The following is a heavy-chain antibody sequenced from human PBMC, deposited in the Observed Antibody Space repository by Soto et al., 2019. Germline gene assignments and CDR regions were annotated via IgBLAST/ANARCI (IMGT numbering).Heavy chain of an antibody. J-gene: IGHJ6*02. V-gene: IGHV1-69*12. CDR1: GGTFSSYA. CDR3: ASLIAAAGPPHSPRYYYGMDV. CDR2: IIPIFGTA. Sequence: QVQLVLSGAEVKKPGSSVKVSCKASGGTFSSYAISWVRQAPGQGLEWMGGIIPIFGTADYAQKFQGRVTITADESTSTAYMELSSLRSEDTAVYFCASLIAAAGPPHSPRYYYGMDVWGQGTTVTVSS. D-gene: IGHD6-13*01.